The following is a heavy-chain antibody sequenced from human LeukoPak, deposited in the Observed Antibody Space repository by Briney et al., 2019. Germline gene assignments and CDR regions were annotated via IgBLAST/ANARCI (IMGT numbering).Heavy chain of an antibody. CDR3: ARDLESWYSGSYYGVVGMDV. Sequence: ASVKVSCKVSGYTLTELSMHWVRQAPGKGLEWMGGFDPEDGETIYAQKFQGRVTMTEDTSTDTAYMELSRLRSDDTAVYYCARDLESWYSGSYYGVVGMDVWGQGTTVTVSS. V-gene: IGHV1-24*01. D-gene: IGHD1-26*01. J-gene: IGHJ6*02. CDR2: FDPEDGET. CDR1: GYTLTELS.